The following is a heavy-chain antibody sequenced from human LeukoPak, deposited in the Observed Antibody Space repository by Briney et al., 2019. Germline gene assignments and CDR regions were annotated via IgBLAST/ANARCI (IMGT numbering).Heavy chain of an antibody. CDR2: ISSSSSYI. CDR1: GFPFSSYA. D-gene: IGHD2/OR15-2a*01. V-gene: IGHV3-21*04. Sequence: GGSLRLSCAASGFPFSSYAMTWVRQAPGKGLEWVSSISSSSSYIYYADSVKGRFTISRDNAKNSLYLQMNSLRAEDTAVYYCAKQEYFASQSAFDIWGQGTMVTVSS. J-gene: IGHJ3*02. CDR3: AKQEYFASQSAFDI.